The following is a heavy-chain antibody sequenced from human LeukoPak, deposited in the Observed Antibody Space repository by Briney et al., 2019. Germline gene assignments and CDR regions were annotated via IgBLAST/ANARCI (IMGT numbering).Heavy chain of an antibody. CDR3: ARLGYYDSSGYDY. D-gene: IGHD3-22*01. CDR1: GGSLSGYY. J-gene: IGHJ4*02. CDR2: INHSGST. V-gene: IGHV4-34*01. Sequence: SETLSLTCAAYGGSLSGYYWSWIRQPPGKGLEWIGEINHSGSTNYNPSLKSRVTISVDTSKNQFSLKLSSVTAADTAVYYCARLGYYDSSGYDYWGQGTLVTVSS.